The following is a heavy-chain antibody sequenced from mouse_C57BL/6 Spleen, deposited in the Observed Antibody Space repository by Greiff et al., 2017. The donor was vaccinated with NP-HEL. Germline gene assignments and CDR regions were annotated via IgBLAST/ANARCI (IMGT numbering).Heavy chain of an antibody. D-gene: IGHD1-1*01. J-gene: IGHJ1*03. CDR1: GYTFTDYY. CDR3: AISPFFYGTGYFDV. CDR2: IYPGSGNT. V-gene: IGHV1-76*01. Sequence: VQLQQSGAELVRPGASVKLSCKASGYTFTDYYINWVKQRPGQGLEWIARIYPGSGNTYYNEKFKGKATLTAEKSSSTAYMQLSSLTSEDSAVYFCAISPFFYGTGYFDVWGTGTTVTVSS.